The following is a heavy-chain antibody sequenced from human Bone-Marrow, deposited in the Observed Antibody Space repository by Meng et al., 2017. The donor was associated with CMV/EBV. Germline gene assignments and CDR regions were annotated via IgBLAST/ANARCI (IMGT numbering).Heavy chain of an antibody. Sequence: GESLKISCAASGFPFSSYVMSWVRQAPGKGLEWVAVISYDGSNKYYADSVKGRFTISRDNSKNTLYLQMNSLRAEDTAVYYCARAPIAARQDYFDFWGQGVLVTFSS. CDR2: ISYDGSNK. J-gene: IGHJ4*02. V-gene: IGHV3-30-3*01. D-gene: IGHD6-6*01. CDR3: ARAPIAARQDYFDF. CDR1: GFPFSSYV.